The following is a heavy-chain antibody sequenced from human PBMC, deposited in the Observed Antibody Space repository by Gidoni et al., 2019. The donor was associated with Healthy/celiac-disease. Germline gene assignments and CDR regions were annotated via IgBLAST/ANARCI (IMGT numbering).Heavy chain of an antibody. CDR3: AHIVVVVASFDY. D-gene: IGHD2-15*01. J-gene: IGHJ4*02. CDR2: IRYDGSDK. CDR1: GFTFSSYG. Sequence: QVQLVESGGGVVQPGGSLRLSCAASGFTFSSYGMHWVRQAPGKGLEWVAFIRYDGSDKYYADSVKGRFTISRDNSKNTLYLQMNSLRAEDTAVYYCAHIVVVVASFDYWGQGTLVTVSS. V-gene: IGHV3-30*02.